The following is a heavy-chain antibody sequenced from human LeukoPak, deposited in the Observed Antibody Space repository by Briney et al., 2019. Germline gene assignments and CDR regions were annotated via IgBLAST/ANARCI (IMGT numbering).Heavy chain of an antibody. J-gene: IGHJ4*02. CDR1: GFTFSNAW. CDR3: ARWAY. Sequence: GGSLRLSCATSGFTFSNAWMYWVRQAPGKGLECVATINQDGSEKEYLDSVNGRFTISRDNARNSVYLQMNSLRAEDTAVYYCARWAYWGPGTLVSVSS. V-gene: IGHV3-7*05. CDR2: INQDGSEK.